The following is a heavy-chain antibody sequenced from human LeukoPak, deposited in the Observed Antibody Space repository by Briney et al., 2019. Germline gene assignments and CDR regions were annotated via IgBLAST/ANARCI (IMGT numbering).Heavy chain of an antibody. D-gene: IGHD3-16*02. CDR2: ISGSTGST. CDR3: ASFPRADLDFIIIDY. Sequence: GGSLRLSCAASGFTFSTYAMSWVRQAPGKGLEWGLGISGSTGSTYYADSVKGRCTISRDNSRSMLFLQLNNLRAEDSAVYYCASFPRADLDFIIIDYWGQGTLVTVSS. J-gene: IGHJ4*02. CDR1: GFTFSTYA. V-gene: IGHV3-23*01.